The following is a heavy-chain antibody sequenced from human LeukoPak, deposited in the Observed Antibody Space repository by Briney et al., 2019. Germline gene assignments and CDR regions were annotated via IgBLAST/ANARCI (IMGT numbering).Heavy chain of an antibody. CDR3: ARDLPYYYDSSGYYPGVY. J-gene: IGHJ4*02. CDR1: GFTFSDYY. Sequence: GSLRLSCAASGFTFSDYYMSWIRQPPGKGLEWIGSIYYSGSTYYNPSLKSRVTISVDTSKNQFSLKLSSVTAADTAVYYCARDLPYYYDSSGYYPGVYWGQGTLVTVSS. CDR2: IYYSGST. D-gene: IGHD3-22*01. V-gene: IGHV4-38-2*02.